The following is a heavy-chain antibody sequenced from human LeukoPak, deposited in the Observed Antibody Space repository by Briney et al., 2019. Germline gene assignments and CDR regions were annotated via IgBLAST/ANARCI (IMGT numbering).Heavy chain of an antibody. J-gene: IGHJ6*03. D-gene: IGHD2-2*01. CDR1: GFTFSSYA. Sequence: GRSLRLSCAASGFTFSSYAMHWVRQAPGKGLEWVAVISYDGSNKYYADSVKGRFTISRDNSKNTLYLQMNSLRAEDTAVYYCAREFEHCSSTSCYGGYYYYMDVWGKGTTVTIPS. CDR3: AREFEHCSSTSCYGGYYYYMDV. V-gene: IGHV3-30*04. CDR2: ISYDGSNK.